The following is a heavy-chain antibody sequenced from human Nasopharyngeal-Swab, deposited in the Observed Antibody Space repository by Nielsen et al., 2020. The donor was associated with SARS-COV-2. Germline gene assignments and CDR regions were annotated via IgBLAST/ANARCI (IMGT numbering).Heavy chain of an antibody. CDR3: ARQLERTYYYYGRDG. V-gene: IGHV5-51*01. CDR2: IYPGDSDT. J-gene: IGHJ6*02. D-gene: IGHD1-1*01. Sequence: VRQMPGKGLEWMGIIYPGDSDTRYSPSFQGQVTISADKSISTAYLQWSSLKASDTAMYYCARQLERTYYYYGRDGGGQG.